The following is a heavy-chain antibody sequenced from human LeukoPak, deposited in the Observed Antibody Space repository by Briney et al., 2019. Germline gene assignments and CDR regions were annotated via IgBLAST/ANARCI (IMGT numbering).Heavy chain of an antibody. V-gene: IGHV3-30*18. CDR2: ISYDGSNK. CDR1: GFTFSSYG. CDR3: AKIKYYYDSSGYYDLDY. D-gene: IGHD3-22*01. J-gene: IGHJ4*02. Sequence: GRSLRLSCAASGFTFSSYGMHWVRQAPGKGLEWVAVISYDGSNKYYADSVKGRFIISRDNSKNTLYLQMNSLRAEDTAVYYCAKIKYYYDSSGYYDLDYWGQGTLVTVSS.